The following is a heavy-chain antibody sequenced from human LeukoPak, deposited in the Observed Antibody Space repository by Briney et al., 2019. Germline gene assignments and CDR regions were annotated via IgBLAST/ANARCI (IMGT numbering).Heavy chain of an antibody. V-gene: IGHV4-39*01. J-gene: IGHJ4*02. CDR2: FYNRGSP. Sequence: ETLSLTCSVSGGSITSGDYRWGWNRQSPGKGLEWIGSFYNRGSPYYNPSLKSRVTISLGTSKNQFSLKLTSVTAADTAIYYCARQFDYWGPGTLVTVSS. CDR3: ARQFDY. CDR1: GGSITSGDYR.